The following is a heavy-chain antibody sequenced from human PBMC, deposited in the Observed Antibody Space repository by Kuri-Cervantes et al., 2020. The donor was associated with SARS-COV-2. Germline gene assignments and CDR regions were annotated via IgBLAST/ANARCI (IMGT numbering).Heavy chain of an antibody. D-gene: IGHD3-3*01. CDR2: IYYSGST. V-gene: IGHV4-39*07. CDR1: GGSISSSSYY. J-gene: IGHJ5*02. CDR3: ATVRVTIFGVVIIGGWFDP. Sequence: SETLSLTCTVSGGSISSSSYYWGWIRRPPGKGLEWIGSIYYSGSTYYNPSLKSRVTISVDTSKNQFSLKLSSVTAADTAVYYCATVRVTIFGVVIIGGWFDPWGQGTLVTVSS.